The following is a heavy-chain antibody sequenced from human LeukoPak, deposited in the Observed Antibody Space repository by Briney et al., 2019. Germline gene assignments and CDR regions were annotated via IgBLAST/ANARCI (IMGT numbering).Heavy chain of an antibody. J-gene: IGHJ4*02. D-gene: IGHD1-1*01. V-gene: IGHV3-7*01. CDR3: ARAALGGHCIDTTCSMND. Sequence: GGSLRLSCSASGFTFSSYWMTWVRQAPGKGLEWVANIKEDASEKYYVDSVKGRFTVSRANAKNSVYLQMNSLRADDTAVYYCARAALGGHCIDTTCSMNDWGQGTLVTVSA. CDR2: IKEDASEK. CDR1: GFTFSSYW.